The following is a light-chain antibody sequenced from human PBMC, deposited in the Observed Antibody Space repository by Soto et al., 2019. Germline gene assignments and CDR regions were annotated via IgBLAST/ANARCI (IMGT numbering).Light chain of an antibody. V-gene: IGLV2-23*01. CDR3: CSYAGSSAFYV. Sequence: QSVLTQPASVSGSPGQSITISCSGTSSDVGSYNLVSWYQQHPGKAPKLLIYEGNKRPSGVSNRFSGSKSGNTASLTVSGLQAEDEADYYCCSYAGSSAFYVFGTGTKVTV. CDR2: EGN. CDR1: SSDVGSYNL. J-gene: IGLJ1*01.